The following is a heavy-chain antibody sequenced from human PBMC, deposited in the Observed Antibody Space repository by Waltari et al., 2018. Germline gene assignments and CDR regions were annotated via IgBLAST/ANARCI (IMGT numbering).Heavy chain of an antibody. Sequence: EVQLVQSGAEVKKPGATVKISCKASGYTFTDYYMHWVQPATGKGLEWMGRVAHVDSETIYAEKFHGRVTITADMSTDTAYIELSSLRSDDTSLYYCATDYGGWDFWSGCFDYWVQRTLVTVSS. D-gene: IGHD3-3*01. CDR1: GYTFTDYY. CDR3: ATDYGGWDFWSGCFDY. J-gene: IGHJ4*02. CDR2: VAHVDSET. V-gene: IGHV1-69-2*01.